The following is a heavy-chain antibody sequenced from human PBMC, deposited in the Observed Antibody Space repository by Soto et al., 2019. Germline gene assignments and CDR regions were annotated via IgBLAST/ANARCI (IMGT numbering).Heavy chain of an antibody. CDR2: IIPIFGTA. D-gene: IGHD3-3*01. CDR1: GGTFSSYA. J-gene: IGHJ5*02. Sequence: SVKVSCKTSGGTFSSYAISWVRQAPGQGLEWMGGIIPIFGTANYAQKFQGRVTITADESTSTAYMELSSLRSEDTAVYYCARDSSYDFWSGYYTVPPMDWFDPWRQGTLVTVSS. V-gene: IGHV1-69*13. CDR3: ARDSSYDFWSGYYTVPPMDWFDP.